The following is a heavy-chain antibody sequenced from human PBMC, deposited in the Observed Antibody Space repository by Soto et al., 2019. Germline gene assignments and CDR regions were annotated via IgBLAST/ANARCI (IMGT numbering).Heavy chain of an antibody. D-gene: IGHD6-13*01. CDR1: GFPFGSYA. J-gene: IGHJ5*02. CDR3: AKLGPAAAGSS. Sequence: EVQLLESGGGLVQPGGSLRLSCAASGFPFGSYAMSWVRQAPGKGLEWVSSISASATSTYYADSVKGRFTISRDNSKTTLYLQMNSLRAEDTATYYCAKLGPAAAGSSWGQGTLVTVSS. CDR2: ISASATST. V-gene: IGHV3-23*01.